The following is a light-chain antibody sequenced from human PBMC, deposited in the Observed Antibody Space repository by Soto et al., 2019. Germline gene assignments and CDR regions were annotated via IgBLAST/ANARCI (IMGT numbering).Light chain of an antibody. V-gene: IGKV1-5*03. CDR1: QSISSW. CDR3: QQYNSYPLT. J-gene: IGKJ1*01. Sequence: DIQMTQSPSTLSASVGDRFTITCRASQSISSWLAWYQQKPGKPPKLLIYKASSLDSGVPSTFSGSGSGTEFALTISSLQPDDSATYYCQQYNSYPLTFGQGTKGDIK. CDR2: KAS.